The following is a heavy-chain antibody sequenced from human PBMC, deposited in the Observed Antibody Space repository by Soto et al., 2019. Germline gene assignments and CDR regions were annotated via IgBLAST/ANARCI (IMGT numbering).Heavy chain of an antibody. J-gene: IGHJ4*02. CDR1: GCTFTSYG. D-gene: IGHD3-10*01. V-gene: IGHV1-18*01. CDR3: ARDSHIYYYGSGSHQYLLAY. Sequence: GASVKVSCKASGCTFTSYGISWVRQAPGQGLEWMGWISAYNGNTNYAQKLQGRVTMTTDTSTSTAYMELRSLRSDDTAVYYCARDSHIYYYGSGSHQYLLAYWSQGTPVTVSS. CDR2: ISAYNGNT.